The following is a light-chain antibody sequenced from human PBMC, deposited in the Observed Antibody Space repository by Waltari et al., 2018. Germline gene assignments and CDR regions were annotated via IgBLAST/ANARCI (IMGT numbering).Light chain of an antibody. CDR1: TSDVGGYNY. V-gene: IGLV2-11*01. CDR2: DVT. CDR3: CSFAGTYTWV. J-gene: IGLJ3*02. Sequence: SALTQPRSVSGSPGQSVTISCTGTTSDVGGYNYVSWYQHHPGKAPKLMIFDVTPPPSGVPYRFSGSKSANTASLTISGLQAEDEADYYCCSFAGTYTWVFGGGTKVTVL.